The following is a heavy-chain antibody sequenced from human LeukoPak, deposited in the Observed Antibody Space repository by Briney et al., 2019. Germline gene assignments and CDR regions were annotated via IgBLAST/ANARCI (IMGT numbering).Heavy chain of an antibody. CDR2: ISWNSGSI. CDR1: GFTFDDCA. V-gene: IGHV3-20*04. CDR3: AELGITMIGGV. J-gene: IGHJ6*04. Sequence: GGSLRLSCAASGFTFDDCAMSWVRQAPGMGLEWVSGISWNSGSIGYADSVKGRFTISRDNAKNSLYLQMNSLRAEDTAVYYCAELGITMIGGVWGKGTTVTISS. D-gene: IGHD3-10*02.